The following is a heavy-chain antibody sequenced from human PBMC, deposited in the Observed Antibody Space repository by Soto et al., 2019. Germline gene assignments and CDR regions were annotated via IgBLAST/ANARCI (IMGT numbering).Heavy chain of an antibody. V-gene: IGHV3-30*18. CDR2: VSHVGRNT. D-gene: IGHD6-19*01. CDR1: GFTFSDYA. J-gene: IGHJ4*02. Sequence: VQLVESGGGVVQPGRSLRLSCAASGFTFSDYAMHWVRQAPGKGLEWVAVVSHVGRNTHYADSVKGRFTISRDSSKSTVSLEMTSLRAEGTAVYYCAKGGRQWLVTSGFNYWGQGALVTVSS. CDR3: AKGGRQWLVTSGFNY.